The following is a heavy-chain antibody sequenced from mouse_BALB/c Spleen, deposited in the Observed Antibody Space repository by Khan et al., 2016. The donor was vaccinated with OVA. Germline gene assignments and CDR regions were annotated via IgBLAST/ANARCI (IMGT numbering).Heavy chain of an antibody. J-gene: IGHJ2*01. V-gene: IGHV1S132*01. CDR3: ASDYGSNYYFDY. D-gene: IGHD1-1*01. CDR2: IYPGTGST. Sequence: QVQLQQSGAELVRPGASVKLSCKTTGYIFTSYWIHWVKQRSGQGLEWIARIYPGTGSTYSNEKFKGKATLTADKSSSTAYMQLSSLKSEDSAVYYCASDYGSNYYFDYWGQGTTLTVSS. CDR1: GYIFTSYW.